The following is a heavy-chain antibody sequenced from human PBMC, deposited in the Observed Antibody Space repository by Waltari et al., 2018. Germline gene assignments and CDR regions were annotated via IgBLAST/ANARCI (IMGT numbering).Heavy chain of an antibody. D-gene: IGHD2-2*02. Sequence: QLQLQESGPGLVKPSETLSLTCTVPGGSISSSSYYWGWIRQPPGKGPEWIGSIYYSGSTYYNPSLKSRVTISVDTSKNQFSLKLSSVTAADTAVYYCARVSSATYCSSTSCYKDYYYMDVWGKGTTVTISS. CDR2: IYYSGST. CDR1: GGSISSSSYY. V-gene: IGHV4-39*07. CDR3: ARVSSATYCSSTSCYKDYYYMDV. J-gene: IGHJ6*03.